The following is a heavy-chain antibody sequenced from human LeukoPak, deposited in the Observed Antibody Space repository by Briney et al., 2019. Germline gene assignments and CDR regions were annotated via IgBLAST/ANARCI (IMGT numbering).Heavy chain of an antibody. CDR3: ARALYYFGSGSYSGYYGMDV. D-gene: IGHD3-10*01. CDR2: INPSGGST. V-gene: IGHV1-46*01. J-gene: IGHJ6*02. Sequence: ASVKVSCKASGYTFTGHYMHWVRQAPGQGLEWMGIINPSGGSTSYAQKFQGRVCMTRDTSTSTVYMNLSSLRSEDTAVYYCARALYYFGSGSYSGYYGMDVWGQGTTVTVSS. CDR1: GYTFTGHY.